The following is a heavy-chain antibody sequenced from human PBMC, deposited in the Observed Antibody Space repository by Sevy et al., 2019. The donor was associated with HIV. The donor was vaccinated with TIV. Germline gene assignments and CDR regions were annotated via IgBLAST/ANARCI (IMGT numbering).Heavy chain of an antibody. CDR1: GYTFTSYG. CDR3: ARDTPLNLYSSSWYSGGDFDY. Sequence: ASVKVSCKASGYTFTSYGISWVRQAPGQGLEWMGWTSAYNGNTNYAQKLQGRVTMTTDTSTSTAYMELRSLRSDDTAVYYCARDTPLNLYSSSWYSGGDFDYWGQGTLVTVSS. J-gene: IGHJ4*02. CDR2: TSAYNGNT. D-gene: IGHD6-13*01. V-gene: IGHV1-18*01.